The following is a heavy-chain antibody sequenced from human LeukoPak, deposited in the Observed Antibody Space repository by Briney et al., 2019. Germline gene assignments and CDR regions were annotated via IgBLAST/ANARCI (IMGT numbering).Heavy chain of an antibody. D-gene: IGHD1-26*01. V-gene: IGHV1-2*02. CDR3: ARVAVGATYNWFDP. J-gene: IGHJ5*02. CDR2: INPNSGGT. CDR1: GYTFTGYY. Sequence: ASVKVSCKASGYTFTGYYMHWVRQAPGQGLEWMGWINPNSGGTNYAQKFQGRVTMTRDTSISTAYMELSRLRSDDTAVYYCARVAVGATYNWFDPWGQGTLVTVPS.